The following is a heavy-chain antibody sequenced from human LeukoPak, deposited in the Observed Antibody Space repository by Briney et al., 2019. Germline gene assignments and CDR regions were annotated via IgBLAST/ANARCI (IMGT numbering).Heavy chain of an antibody. CDR3: ARISYSSGWYFDY. CDR2: IKKDGSEK. J-gene: IGHJ4*02. Sequence: PGGSLRLSCAASGFTFSSSWLSWVRQAPGQGLERVANIKKDGSEKYYVDTVQGRFTISRDNAKNSLYLQMNSLRAEDTAVYYCARISYSSGWYFDYWGQGSLVTVSS. CDR1: GFTFSSSW. V-gene: IGHV3-7*01. D-gene: IGHD6-19*01.